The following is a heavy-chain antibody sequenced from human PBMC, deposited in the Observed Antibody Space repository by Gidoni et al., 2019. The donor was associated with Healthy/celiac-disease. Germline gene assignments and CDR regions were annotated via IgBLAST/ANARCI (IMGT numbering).Heavy chain of an antibody. V-gene: IGHV3-23*01. J-gene: IGHJ4*02. CDR1: GFTFTSYA. CDR3: AKQRLAMTTVTFSDY. D-gene: IGHD4-17*01. CDR2: ISGSGGST. Sequence: EVQLLESGGGLVQPGGSLRLSCPASGFTFTSYAMSWVRQAPGKGLEWVSAISGSGGSTYYADSVKGRFTISRDNSKNTLYLQMNSLRAEDTAVYYCAKQRLAMTTVTFSDYWGQGTLVTVSS.